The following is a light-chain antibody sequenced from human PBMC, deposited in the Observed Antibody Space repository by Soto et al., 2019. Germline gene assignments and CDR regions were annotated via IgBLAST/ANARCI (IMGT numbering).Light chain of an antibody. Sequence: EIVLTQSPGTLSLSPGQRAPLSCRASQSISSSYLAWYQQRPGQAPRLLIYGASSRATGIPDRFSGSGSGTEFTLTISRLEPEDFAVYYWQQYGSSSWTFGQGPKVEIK. CDR2: GAS. CDR3: QQYGSSSWT. J-gene: IGKJ1*01. CDR1: QSISSSY. V-gene: IGKV3-20*01.